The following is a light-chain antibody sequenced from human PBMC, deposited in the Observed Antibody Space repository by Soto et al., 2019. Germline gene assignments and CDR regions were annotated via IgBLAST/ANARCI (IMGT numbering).Light chain of an antibody. CDR2: GAS. CDR3: QQYANWPPYT. V-gene: IGKV3-15*01. J-gene: IGKJ2*01. Sequence: EIVMTQSPATLSVSPGERATLSCRASQSVSSNVAWYQQKPGQAPRLLIYGASTRATGIPARFSGSGSGTEVTLTISSLQSEDFAVYYCQQYANWPPYTFGQGTELEIK. CDR1: QSVSSN.